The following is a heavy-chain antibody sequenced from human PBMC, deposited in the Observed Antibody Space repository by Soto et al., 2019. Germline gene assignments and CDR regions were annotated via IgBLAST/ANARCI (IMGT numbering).Heavy chain of an antibody. CDR1: GGTVSSYA. CDR2: IIPIPGTA. Sequence: QVQLVQSGAEVKKPGSSVKVSCKASGGTVSSYAISWVRQAPGQGLEWMGGIIPIPGTANYAQKFQGRVTITADESTSTAYMELSSRRSQDTAVYYCARSHGSSTSLEIYYYYYYVMDVWGQGTTVTVSS. D-gene: IGHD2-2*01. J-gene: IGHJ6*02. V-gene: IGHV1-69*01. CDR3: ARSHGSSTSLEIYYYYYYVMDV.